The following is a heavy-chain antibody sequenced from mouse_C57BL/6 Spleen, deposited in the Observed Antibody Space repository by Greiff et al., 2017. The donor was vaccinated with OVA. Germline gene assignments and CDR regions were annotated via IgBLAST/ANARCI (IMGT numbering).Heavy chain of an antibody. J-gene: IGHJ3*01. CDR3: APYDGYSPWFAY. CDR2: IDPSDSET. D-gene: IGHD2-3*01. Sequence: VQLQQPGAELVRPGSSVKLSCKASGYTFTSYWMHWVKQRPIQGLEWIGNIDPSDSETHYNQKFKDKATLTVDKSSSTAYMQLSSLTYEDSAVYYCAPYDGYSPWFAYWGQGTLVTVSA. CDR1: GYTFTSYW. V-gene: IGHV1-52*01.